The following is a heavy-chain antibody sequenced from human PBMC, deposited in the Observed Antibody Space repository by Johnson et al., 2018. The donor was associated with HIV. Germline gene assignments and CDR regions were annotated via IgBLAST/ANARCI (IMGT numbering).Heavy chain of an antibody. CDR1: GFTFSSYG. D-gene: IGHD1-26*01. Sequence: QVQLVESGGGVVQPGGSLRLSCAASGFTFSSYGMHWVRQAPGKGLEWVAFIRYDGSNKYYADSVKGRFTISRDNSKNTLYLQMNSLRAEDTAVYYCARGGGSYYSGAFDIWGQGTMVTVSS. V-gene: IGHV3-30*02. CDR3: ARGGGSYYSGAFDI. J-gene: IGHJ3*02. CDR2: IRYDGSNK.